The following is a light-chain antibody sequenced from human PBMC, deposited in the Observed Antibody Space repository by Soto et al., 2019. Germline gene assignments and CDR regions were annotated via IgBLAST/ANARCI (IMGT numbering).Light chain of an antibody. CDR1: SSNVGAYKY. J-gene: IGLJ1*01. Sequence: QSVLTQPASVSGSPGQSITTSCAGTSSNVGAYKYVSWYQQHPGKAPNLMIYEVSTRASGVSNRVSGSKSGNTASVSISGLQDEDEYDYYCRSYTINSPQVFGTGTKVTVL. CDR2: EVS. CDR3: RSYTINSPQV. V-gene: IGLV2-14*01.